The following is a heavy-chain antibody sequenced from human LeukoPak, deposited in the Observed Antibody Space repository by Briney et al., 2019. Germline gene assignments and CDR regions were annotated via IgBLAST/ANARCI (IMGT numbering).Heavy chain of an antibody. CDR1: GDSISSYY. CDR3: ATGYSSTWYYFDY. J-gene: IGHJ4*02. V-gene: IGHV4-59*01. Sequence: AETLSLTCTVSGDSISSYYWSWIRQPPGKGLEWIGYIYHSGSTNYNPSLKSRVTISADTSKDQFSLKLASVTAADTAVYYCATGYSSTWYYFDYWGQGTLITVSS. D-gene: IGHD6-13*01. CDR2: IYHSGST.